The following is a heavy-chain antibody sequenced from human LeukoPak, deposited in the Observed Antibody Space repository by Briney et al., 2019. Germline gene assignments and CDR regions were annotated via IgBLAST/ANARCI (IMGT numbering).Heavy chain of an antibody. D-gene: IGHD1-26*01. V-gene: IGHV1-24*01. Sequence: ASVKVSCKVPGHTLTELSMHWVRQAPGKGLEWMGGFDPEDGKPIYAQKFQGRVTMTEDSSTDTAYMELSSLISEDTAVYYCAAGGIYSLLDYWGQGTLVTVSS. J-gene: IGHJ4*02. CDR1: GHTLTELS. CDR2: FDPEDGKP. CDR3: AAGGIYSLLDY.